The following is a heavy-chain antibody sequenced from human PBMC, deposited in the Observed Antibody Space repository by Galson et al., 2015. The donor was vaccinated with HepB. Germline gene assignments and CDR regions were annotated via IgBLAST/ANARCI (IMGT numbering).Heavy chain of an antibody. J-gene: IGHJ4*02. CDR1: GFTVSSNY. V-gene: IGHV3-66*01. CDR3: ARDFGYDSSGYYENYFHY. CDR2: IYSGGST. D-gene: IGHD3-22*01. Sequence: SLRLSCAASGFTVSSNYMSWVRQAPGKGLEWVSVIYSGGSTYYADSVKGRFTISRDNSKNTLYLQMNSLRAEDTAVYYCARDFGYDSSGYYENYFHYWGQGTLVTVSS.